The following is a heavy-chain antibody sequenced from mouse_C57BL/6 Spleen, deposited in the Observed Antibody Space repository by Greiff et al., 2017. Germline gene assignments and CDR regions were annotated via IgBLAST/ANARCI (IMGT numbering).Heavy chain of an antibody. J-gene: IGHJ1*03. Sequence: EVQVVESGGGLVQPGGSLKLSCAASGFTFSDYGMAWVRQAPRKGPEWVAFISNLAYSIYYADTVTGRFTISREKAKNTLYLEMSSLRSEDTAMYYCARTWGDWYFDVWGTGTTVTVSS. V-gene: IGHV5-15*01. CDR2: ISNLAYSI. CDR1: GFTFSDYG. CDR3: ARTWGDWYFDV.